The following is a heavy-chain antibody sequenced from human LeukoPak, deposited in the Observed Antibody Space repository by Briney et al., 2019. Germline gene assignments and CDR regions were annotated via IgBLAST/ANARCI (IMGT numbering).Heavy chain of an antibody. J-gene: IGHJ4*02. CDR1: GFTVSSKY. CDR3: ARGLTSSFLDY. V-gene: IGHV3-53*01. Sequence: PGGSLRLSCAASGFTVSSKYMSWVRQAPGKGLEGVSIMYDGGRTYYADSVRGRFTISRDNSKNTLQLQMNRLRATATAVYYCARGLTSSFLDYWGRGTQVTVSS. CDR2: MYDGGRT.